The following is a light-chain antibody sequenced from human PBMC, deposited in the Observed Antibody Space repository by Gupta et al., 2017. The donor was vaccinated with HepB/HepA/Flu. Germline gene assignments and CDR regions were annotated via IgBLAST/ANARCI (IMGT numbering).Light chain of an antibody. J-gene: IGKJ2*04. CDR2: KAS. CDR1: QSVSSW. CDR3: QQGSR. Sequence: DLQLTQSPSTLSASVGDRVTITCRASQSVSSWLAWYQQNPGKAPKLLIYKASSLESGVPPRFSGSGSGPEFTLTIRSLQADDFENYYCQQGSRFGQGTKLENK. V-gene: IGKV1-5*03.